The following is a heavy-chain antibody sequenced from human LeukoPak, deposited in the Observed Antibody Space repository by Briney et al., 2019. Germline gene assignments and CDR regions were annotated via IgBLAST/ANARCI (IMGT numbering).Heavy chain of an antibody. CDR2: IVGDGSKA. V-gene: IGHV3-33*05. CDR3: ARDSITADNSLDS. D-gene: IGHD7-27*01. Sequence: PGGSLRLSCAASGFTFSTYGMQWVRQAPGKGLEWVAVIVGDGSKARYADSVRGRFTASRDNSKNTLYLQMNSLRAEDTAVYYCARDSITADNSLDSWGRGTLVTVSS. CDR1: GFTFSTYG. J-gene: IGHJ4*02.